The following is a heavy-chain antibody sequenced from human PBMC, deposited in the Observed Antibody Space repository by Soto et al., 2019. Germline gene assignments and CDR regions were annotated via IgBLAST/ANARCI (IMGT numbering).Heavy chain of an antibody. CDR3: VVGGHVDY. D-gene: IGHD2-15*01. V-gene: IGHV3-7*03. CDR2: INAGGSEK. CDR1: GFTFRTFW. J-gene: IGHJ4*02. Sequence: EVQLVESGGGLVQPGGSLRLSCSASGFTFRTFWMTWVRQAPGKGLEWVANINAGGSEKNYVDSVKGRFTVSRDNAKNSLYLQLSSLRAEDTAVYYCVVGGHVDYFGQGTLVTVSS.